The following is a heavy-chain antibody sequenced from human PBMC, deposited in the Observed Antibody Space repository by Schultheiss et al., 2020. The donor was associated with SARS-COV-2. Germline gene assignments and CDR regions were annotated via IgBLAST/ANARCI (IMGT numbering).Heavy chain of an antibody. V-gene: IGHV3-30*04. CDR2: ISYDGSNK. CDR3: AKDIFLDGDAFDI. J-gene: IGHJ3*02. Sequence: GGSLRLSCAASGFTFSSYAMHWVRQAPGKGLEWVAVISYDGSNKYYADSVKGRFTISRDNAKNSLYLQMNSLRAEDTALYYCAKDIFLDGDAFDIWGQGTMVTVSS. D-gene: IGHD5-24*01. CDR1: GFTFSSYA.